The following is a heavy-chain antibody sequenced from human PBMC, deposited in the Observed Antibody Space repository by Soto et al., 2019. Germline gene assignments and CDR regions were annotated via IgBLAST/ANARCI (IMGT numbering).Heavy chain of an antibody. J-gene: IGHJ4*02. D-gene: IGHD4-17*01. CDR3: AHRQRTVYFDY. CDR1: GFSLSTSGVG. CDR2: IYWDDDK. V-gene: IGHV2-5*02. Sequence: QITLKESGPTLVKPTQPLTLTCTFSGFSLSTSGVGVGWIRQPPGKALEWLALIYWDDDKRYSPSLKSRLTITEDTSKNQVVLTMTNMDPVDTATYYCAHRQRTVYFDYCGQGTLVTVSA.